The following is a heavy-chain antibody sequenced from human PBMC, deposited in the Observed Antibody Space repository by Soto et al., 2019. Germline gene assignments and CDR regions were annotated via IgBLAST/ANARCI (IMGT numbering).Heavy chain of an antibody. CDR1: GGSISSGGYS. J-gene: IGHJ5*02. Sequence: SETLSLTFVFSGGSISSGGYSWSWIRQPPGKGLEWIGYIYHSGSTYYNPSLKSRVTISVVRSKDQFSLKLSSVTAADTAVYYCARVDYDSTWFDPWGQGTLVTVSS. CDR3: ARVDYDSTWFDP. CDR2: IYHSGST. V-gene: IGHV4-30-2*01. D-gene: IGHD3-22*01.